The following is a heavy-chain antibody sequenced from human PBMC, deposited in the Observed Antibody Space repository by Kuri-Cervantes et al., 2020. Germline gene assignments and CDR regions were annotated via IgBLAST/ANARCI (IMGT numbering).Heavy chain of an antibody. CDR2: IYSGGST. CDR3: ANPYYYGSGSYYWDYYYGMDV. V-gene: IGHV3-53*01. D-gene: IGHD3-10*01. CDR1: GFTVSSNY. J-gene: IGHJ6*02. Sequence: GGSLRLSCAASGFTVSSNYMSWVRQAPGKGLEWVSVIYSGGSTYYADSVKGRFTISRDNSKNTLYLQMNSLRAEDTAVYYCANPYYYGSGSYYWDYYYGMDVWGQGTTVTVSS.